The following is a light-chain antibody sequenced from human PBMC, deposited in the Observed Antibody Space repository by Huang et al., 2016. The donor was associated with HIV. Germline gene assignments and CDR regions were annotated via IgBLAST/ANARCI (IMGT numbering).Light chain of an antibody. CDR1: QSVSSSY. V-gene: IGKV3-20*01. CDR2: GAS. J-gene: IGKJ2*01. Sequence: EIVLTQSPGTLSLSPGERATLSCRASQSVSSSYLAWYQQKPGQAPRLLIYGASSRATGIPDRFSGSGSVTDFTLLINRLEPEDFAVYYCQQYGGSSMYTFGQGTKLEIK. CDR3: QQYGGSSMYT.